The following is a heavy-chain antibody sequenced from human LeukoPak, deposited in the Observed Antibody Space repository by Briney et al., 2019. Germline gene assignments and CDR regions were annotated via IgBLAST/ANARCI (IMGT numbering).Heavy chain of an antibody. CDR3: ASGTIVGARGADN. D-gene: IGHD1-26*01. CDR2: ISGSSYHI. CDR1: GFTFSSYT. Sequence: PGGSLRLSCAASGFTFSSYTMYWVRQAPGKALEWVSSISGSSYHIYYADSVKGRFTISRDNANNLLYLQMNSLRAEDTAVYYCASGTIVGARGADNWGQGTLVTVSS. V-gene: IGHV3-21*01. J-gene: IGHJ4*02.